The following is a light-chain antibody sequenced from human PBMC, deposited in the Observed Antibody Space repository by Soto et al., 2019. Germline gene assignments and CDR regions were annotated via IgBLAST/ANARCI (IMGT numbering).Light chain of an antibody. CDR2: TAS. V-gene: IGKV1-9*01. CDR3: QQLNSYPYT. Sequence: DIQLTQSPSFLSASVGDRVTITCRASQGISSYLAWYQQKPGKAPKLLIYTASTLQSGVPSRFSGSGSATEFTLTISSLQPEDFATYYCQQLNSYPYTFGQGTKLEI. CDR1: QGISSY. J-gene: IGKJ2*01.